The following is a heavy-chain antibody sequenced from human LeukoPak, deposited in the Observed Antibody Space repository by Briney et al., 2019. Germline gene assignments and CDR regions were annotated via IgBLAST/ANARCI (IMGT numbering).Heavy chain of an antibody. D-gene: IGHD2-2*01. Sequence: ASVKVSCKASGHTFTGYYMHWVRQAPGQGLEWMGRINPNSGGTNYAQKFQGRVTMTRDTSISTAYMELSRLRSDDTAVYYCASLDIVVVPAATYGMDVWGQGTTVTVSS. CDR3: ASLDIVVVPAATYGMDV. J-gene: IGHJ6*02. V-gene: IGHV1-2*06. CDR2: INPNSGGT. CDR1: GHTFTGYY.